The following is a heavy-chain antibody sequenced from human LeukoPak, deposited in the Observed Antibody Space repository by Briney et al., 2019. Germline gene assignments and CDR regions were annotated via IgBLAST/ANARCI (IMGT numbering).Heavy chain of an antibody. CDR2: MNPNSGDT. V-gene: IGHV1-8*03. D-gene: IGHD3-22*01. CDR3: ARVRDSSAYYFDY. J-gene: IGHJ4*02. CDR1: GYTFASHD. Sequence: ASVKVSCKASGYTFASHDINWVRQASGQGLEWMGWMNPNSGDTGYAQKFQGRVTITRDTSIGTAYMELNSLRSEDTAVYYCARVRDSSAYYFDYWGQGTLVAVSS.